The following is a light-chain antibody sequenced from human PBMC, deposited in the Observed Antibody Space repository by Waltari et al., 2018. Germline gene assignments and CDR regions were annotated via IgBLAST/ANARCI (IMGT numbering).Light chain of an antibody. V-gene: IGLV2-11*01. Sequence: SALTQPRSLSGSPGQAVTISCTGTTNDLDRYYYVPWYQQPPGKAPKLIILDVTKRPSGVPDRVSGSKSGNTASLTISGLRAEDEAEYYCCSYAGSYTWVFGGGTKLTVV. J-gene: IGLJ3*02. CDR3: CSYAGSYTWV. CDR1: TNDLDRYYY. CDR2: DVT.